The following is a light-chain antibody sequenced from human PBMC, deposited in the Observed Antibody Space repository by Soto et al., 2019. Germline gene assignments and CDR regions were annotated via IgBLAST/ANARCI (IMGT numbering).Light chain of an antibody. CDR1: SSNIGASYD. CDR3: QSYDSSLSGVV. V-gene: IGLV1-40*01. CDR2: GNS. Sequence: QSVLTQPPSVSGAPGQRVTISCTGSSSNIGASYDVLWYQQLPGTAPKLLIYGNSNRPSGVPDRFSGSKSGTSASQAITGLQAEDEADYYCQSYDSSLSGVVFGGGTKLTVL. J-gene: IGLJ2*01.